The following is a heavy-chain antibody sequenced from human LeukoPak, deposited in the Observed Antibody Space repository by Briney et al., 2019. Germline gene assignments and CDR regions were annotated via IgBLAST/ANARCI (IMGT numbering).Heavy chain of an antibody. V-gene: IGHV4-39*07. Sequence: SETLSLTCTVSGGSISSSNYYWGWIRQPPGKGLEWIGNIYYSGSTYYNPSLKSRVTISVDTSKNQFSLKLSSVTAADTAVYYCARSGGVAVVDYWGQGTLVTVSS. J-gene: IGHJ4*02. CDR1: GGSISSSNYY. CDR2: IYYSGST. CDR3: ARSGGVAVVDY. D-gene: IGHD6-19*01.